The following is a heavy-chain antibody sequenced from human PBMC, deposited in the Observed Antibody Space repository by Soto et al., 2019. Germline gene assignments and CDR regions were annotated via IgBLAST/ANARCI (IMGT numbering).Heavy chain of an antibody. CDR3: AKVQTSCYNLCYYYSMDV. CDR2: ISGSGGST. J-gene: IGHJ6*02. CDR1: GFTFSSYA. D-gene: IGHD2-2*02. Sequence: GGSLRLSCAASGFTFSSYAMSWVRQAPGKGLEWVSAISGSGGSTYYADSVKGRFTISRDNSKNTLYLQMNSLRAEDTAVYYCAKVQTSCYNLCYYYSMDVWGQGTTVTVSS. V-gene: IGHV3-23*01.